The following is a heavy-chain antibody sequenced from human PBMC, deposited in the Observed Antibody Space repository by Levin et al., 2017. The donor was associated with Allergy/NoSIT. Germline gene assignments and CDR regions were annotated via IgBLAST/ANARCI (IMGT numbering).Heavy chain of an antibody. CDR1: GGSIRSGDYY. CDR2: IYYSGST. J-gene: IGHJ5*02. V-gene: IGHV4-30-4*01. CDR3: ARDTYYDFWSGYEAGWFDP. Sequence: TLSLTCTVSGGSIRSGDYYWSWIRQPPGKGLEWIGYIYYSGSTYYNPSLKSRVTISVDTSKNQFSLKLSSVTAADTAVYYCARDTYYDFWSGYEAGWFDPWGQGTLVTVSS. D-gene: IGHD3-3*01.